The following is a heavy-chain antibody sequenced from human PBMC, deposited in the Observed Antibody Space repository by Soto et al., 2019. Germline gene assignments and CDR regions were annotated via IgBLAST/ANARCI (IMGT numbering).Heavy chain of an antibody. V-gene: IGHV3-30-3*01. D-gene: IGHD3-3*01. Sequence: PGGSMRLSCAASRFTFSSYAMHWVRQAPGKGLEWVAVISYDGSNKYYADSVKGRFTISRDNSKNTLYLQMNSLRAEDTAVYYCARVWGGYYGLPWGQGTLVTVSS. CDR2: ISYDGSNK. CDR1: RFTFSSYA. CDR3: ARVWGGYYGLP. J-gene: IGHJ5*02.